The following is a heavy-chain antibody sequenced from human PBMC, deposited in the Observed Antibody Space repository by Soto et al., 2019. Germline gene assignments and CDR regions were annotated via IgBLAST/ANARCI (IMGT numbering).Heavy chain of an antibody. CDR3: ARVPGLRQLYPAGAFDI. CDR2: ISSSSSTI. CDR1: GFTFSSYS. Sequence: EVQLVESGGGLVQPGGSLRLSCAASGFTFSSYSMNWVRQAPGKGLEWVSYISSSSSTIYYADSVKGRFTISRDNAKNSLYLQMNGLRDEDTAVYYCARVPGLRQLYPAGAFDIWGQGTMVTVSS. D-gene: IGHD6-6*01. J-gene: IGHJ3*02. V-gene: IGHV3-48*02.